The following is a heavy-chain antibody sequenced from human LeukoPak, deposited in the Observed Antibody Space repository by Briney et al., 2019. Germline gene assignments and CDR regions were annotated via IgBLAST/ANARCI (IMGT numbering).Heavy chain of an antibody. V-gene: IGHV1-24*01. CDR2: FDPEDGET. CDR3: ARRIEDYYDSSGYWVEAFDI. J-gene: IGHJ3*02. CDR1: GYTLTELS. D-gene: IGHD3-22*01. Sequence: ASVKVSCKVSGYTLTELSMHWVRQAPGKGLEWMGGFDPEDGETIYAQKFQGRVTMTEDTSTDTAYMELSSLRSEDTAVYYCARRIEDYYDSSGYWVEAFDIWGQGTMVTVSS.